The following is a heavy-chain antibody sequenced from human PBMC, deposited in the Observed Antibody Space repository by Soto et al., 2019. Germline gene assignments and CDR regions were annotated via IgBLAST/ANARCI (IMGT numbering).Heavy chain of an antibody. CDR2: IDPSGGGT. CDR1: GYTFTSYY. Sequence: QVQLVQSGAEVKKPGASVKVSCKASGYTFTSYYMHWVRQAPGQGLEWMGIIDPSGGGTSYAQKCKGRGTMTGDRSTSTVYMGLSSLRSEDTAVYYWARSMGAPLDYWGQGTLVTVSS. J-gene: IGHJ4*02. CDR3: ARSMGAPLDY. D-gene: IGHD3-16*01. V-gene: IGHV1-46*03.